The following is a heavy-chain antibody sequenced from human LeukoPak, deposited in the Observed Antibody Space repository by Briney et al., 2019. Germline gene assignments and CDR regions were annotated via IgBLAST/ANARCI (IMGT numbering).Heavy chain of an antibody. CDR1: GGSISSYY. D-gene: IGHD3-22*01. Sequence: SETLSLTCTVSGGSISSYYWSWIRQPPGKGLEWIGYIYYSGSTSYNPSLKSRVTISVDTSKNQFSLKLSSVTAADTAVYYCARETGSSGYLIWGQGTLVTVSS. J-gene: IGHJ4*02. CDR3: ARETGSSGYLI. CDR2: IYYSGST. V-gene: IGHV4-59*01.